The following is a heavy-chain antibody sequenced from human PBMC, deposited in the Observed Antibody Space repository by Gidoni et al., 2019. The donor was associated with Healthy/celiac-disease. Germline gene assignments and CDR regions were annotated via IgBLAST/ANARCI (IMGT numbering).Heavy chain of an antibody. Sequence: QVQLVESGGGVVQPGRSLRLSGAASGFTFSSYGMHWVRQAPGKGLELVAVIWYDGSNKYYADSVKGRFTISRDNSKNTLYLQMNSLRAEDTAVYYCATGMIVVAIDAFDIWGQGTMVTVSS. J-gene: IGHJ3*02. CDR3: ATGMIVVAIDAFDI. CDR1: GFTFSSYG. D-gene: IGHD3-22*01. CDR2: IWYDGSNK. V-gene: IGHV3-33*01.